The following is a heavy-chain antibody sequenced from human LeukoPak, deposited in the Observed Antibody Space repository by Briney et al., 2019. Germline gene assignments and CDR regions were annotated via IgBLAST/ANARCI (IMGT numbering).Heavy chain of an antibody. CDR1: GFTFSSDG. D-gene: IGHD2-15*01. J-gene: IGHJ4*02. V-gene: IGHV3-30*19. Sequence: GGSLRLSCATSGFTFSSDGMHWVRQAPGKGLEWVAVIWQDGSNEYYADSVKGRFTISRDNSKNTLYLQMNSLRAEDTAVYYCARWAGDPVVVVAATSQKGDYFDYWGQGTLVTVSS. CDR3: ARWAGDPVVVVAATSQKGDYFDY. CDR2: IWQDGSNE.